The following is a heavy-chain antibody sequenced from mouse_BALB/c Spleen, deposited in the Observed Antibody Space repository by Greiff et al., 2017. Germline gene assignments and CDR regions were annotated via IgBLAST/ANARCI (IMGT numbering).Heavy chain of an antibody. CDR2: ISSGGST. V-gene: IGHV5-6-5*01. CDR1: GFTFSSYA. CDR3: ARGGNYGLGDY. Sequence: EVQGVESGGGLVKPGGSLKLSCAASGFTFSSYAMSWVRQTPEKRLEWVASISSGGSTYYPDSVKGRFTISRDNARNILYLQMSSLRSEDTAMYYCARGGNYGLGDYWGQGTTLTVSS. J-gene: IGHJ2*01. D-gene: IGHD2-1*01.